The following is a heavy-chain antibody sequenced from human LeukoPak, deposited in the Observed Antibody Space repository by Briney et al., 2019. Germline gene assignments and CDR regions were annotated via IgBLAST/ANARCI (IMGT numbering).Heavy chain of an antibody. CDR1: GFTFSNYW. CDR2: IKSDGRTT. J-gene: IGHJ4*02. V-gene: IGHV3-74*01. D-gene: IGHD6-19*01. Sequence: GGSLRLSCAASGFTFSNYWMHWVRQAPGKGLVWVSRIKSDGRTTYYAGSVKGRFTISRDDAKNTLYLQMNSLRAEDTAVYYCARAGVAVAYFYYFDYWGQGSLVTVSS. CDR3: ARAGVAVAYFYYFDY.